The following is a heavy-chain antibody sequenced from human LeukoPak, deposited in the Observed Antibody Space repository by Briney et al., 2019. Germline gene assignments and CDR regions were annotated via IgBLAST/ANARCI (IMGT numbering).Heavy chain of an antibody. CDR2: IYHCGST. J-gene: IGHJ2*01. CDR3: ARTPAGYFDL. Sequence: SETLSLTCAVSGGSISSGGYSWSWIRQPPGKGLEWIGYIYHCGSTYYNPSLKSRVTISVDRSKNQFSLKLSSVTAADTAVYYCARTPAGYFDLWGRGTLVTDSS. D-gene: IGHD2-2*01. V-gene: IGHV4-30-2*01. CDR1: GGSISSGGYS.